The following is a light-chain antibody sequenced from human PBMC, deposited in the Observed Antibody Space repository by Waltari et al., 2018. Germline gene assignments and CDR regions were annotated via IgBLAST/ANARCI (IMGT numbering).Light chain of an antibody. CDR1: SGHSSNI. CDR2: VNSDGSH. Sequence: QLVLTQSPSASASLGASVKLTCTLSSGHSSNIIAWLQQRPERGPRYLMKVNSDGSHSKGDDMPDRFSGSSSGAERYLTISSLQSEDEADYDCETGGHGTWVFGGGTKLTVL. J-gene: IGLJ3*02. CDR3: ETGGHGTWV. V-gene: IGLV4-69*01.